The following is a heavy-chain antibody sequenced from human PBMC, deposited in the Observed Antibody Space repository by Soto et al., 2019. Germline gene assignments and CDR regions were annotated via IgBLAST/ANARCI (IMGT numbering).Heavy chain of an antibody. CDR1: GFTFSDFA. CDR3: AKMEGMDPWAYSFDY. CDR2: IYGGGNGP. D-gene: IGHD2-2*03. Sequence: VQVLESGGGLVQPGGSLRLSCAATGFTFSDFAMSWVRQAPGKGLEWVSRIYGGGNGPHYADSVKGRVTISRDNSKNTLYLQMNSLRAEDTAVYYCAKMEGMDPWAYSFDYWGQGTLVTVSS. V-gene: IGHV3-23*01. J-gene: IGHJ4*02.